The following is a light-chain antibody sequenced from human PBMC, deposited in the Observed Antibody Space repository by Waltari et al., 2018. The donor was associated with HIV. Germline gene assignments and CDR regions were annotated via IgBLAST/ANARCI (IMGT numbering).Light chain of an antibody. Sequence: QSVLTQPPSVSAAPGQKVTISCSGGSSNIGNGYVYGYQFRPGTAPKLLIFDNTRRPSGVPDRFSGSKSGSSATLDVTGLQTGDEADYYCATWDSSLSVVFGGGTKLTVL. CDR2: DNT. V-gene: IGLV1-51*01. CDR1: SSNIGNGY. J-gene: IGLJ2*01. CDR3: ATWDSSLSVV.